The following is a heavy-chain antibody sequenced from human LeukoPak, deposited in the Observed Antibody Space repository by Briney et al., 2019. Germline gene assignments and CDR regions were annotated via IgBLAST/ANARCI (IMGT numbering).Heavy chain of an antibody. CDR2: IYTSGST. D-gene: IGHD3-16*01. V-gene: IGHV4-4*07. J-gene: IGHJ4*02. CDR1: GGSISSYY. CDR3: ARSPSSYARPDY. Sequence: SETLSLTCTVSGGSISSYYWSWIRQPAGKGLEWIGRIYTSGSTNYNPSLKSRVTMSVDTSKNQFSPKLSSVTAADTAVYYCARSPSSYARPDYWGQGTLVTVSS.